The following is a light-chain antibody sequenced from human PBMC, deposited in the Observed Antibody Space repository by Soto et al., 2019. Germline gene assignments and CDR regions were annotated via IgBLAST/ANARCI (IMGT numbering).Light chain of an antibody. CDR1: SSDVGGYNS. Sequence: QSALTQPPSASGSPGQSVTISCTGTSSDVGGYNSVSWYQQHPGKVPRPMIYEVSKRPSGVPDRFSGSKSVNTASLTVSGLQAEDEADYYCSSYAGNNNLVFGGGTKVTVL. CDR3: SSYAGNNNLV. J-gene: IGLJ2*01. CDR2: EVS. V-gene: IGLV2-8*01.